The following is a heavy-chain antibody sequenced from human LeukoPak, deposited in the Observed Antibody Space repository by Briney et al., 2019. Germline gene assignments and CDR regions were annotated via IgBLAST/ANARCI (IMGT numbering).Heavy chain of an antibody. Sequence: GASVKVSCKASGYTFTSYDINWVRQATGRGLEWMGWMNPNSGNTGYAQKFQGRVTMTRNTSISTAYMELSSLRSEDMAVYYCAREMPRNYDFWSGGSSTFDYWGQGTLVIVSS. CDR2: MNPNSGNT. J-gene: IGHJ4*02. CDR1: GYTFTSYD. D-gene: IGHD3-3*01. V-gene: IGHV1-8*01. CDR3: AREMPRNYDFWSGGSSTFDY.